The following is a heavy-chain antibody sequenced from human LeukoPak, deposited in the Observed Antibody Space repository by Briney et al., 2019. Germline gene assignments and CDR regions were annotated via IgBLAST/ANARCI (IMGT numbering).Heavy chain of an antibody. J-gene: IGHJ4*02. CDR1: GFTFSSYG. CDR3: ARDLGYSRVDY. D-gene: IGHD5-18*01. Sequence: PGGSLRLSCAASGFTFSSYGMHWVRQAPGKGLEWVAVISYDGSNKYYADSVKGRFTISRDNSKNTLFLQMNSLRAEDTAVYYCARDLGYSRVDYWGQGTLVTVSS. V-gene: IGHV3-30*03. CDR2: ISYDGSNK.